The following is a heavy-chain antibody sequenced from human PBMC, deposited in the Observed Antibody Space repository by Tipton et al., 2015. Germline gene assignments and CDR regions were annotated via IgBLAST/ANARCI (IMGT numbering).Heavy chain of an antibody. J-gene: IGHJ4*02. D-gene: IGHD3-10*01. V-gene: IGHV4-61*01. Sequence: TLSLTCTVSGGSVTSGSYYWSWIRQPPGKGLEWIGYISYTDGAHYNPALESRVTISVDTSKNQFSLTLNSVTAADSAVYYCARGNMDTEESHFDNWGQGTLVTVSS. CDR2: ISYTDGA. CDR3: ARGNMDTEESHFDN. CDR1: GGSVTSGSYY.